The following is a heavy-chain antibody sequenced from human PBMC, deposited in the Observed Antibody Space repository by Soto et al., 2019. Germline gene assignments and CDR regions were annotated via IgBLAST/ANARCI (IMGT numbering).Heavy chain of an antibody. CDR1: GFSVSTSGVG. CDR2: IYWDDDQ. D-gene: IGHD3-10*01. Sequence: QITLKESGPMLVKPTQTLKLTCTVSGFSVSTSGVGVGWIRQPPRKALEWLALIYWDDDQRYSPSLKNRLTVTKDTSKDQVVLTMTNMDPVDTGTYYCALRPPMFRGVLIDGFDIWGQGTRVTVSS. CDR3: ALRPPMFRGVLIDGFDI. V-gene: IGHV2-5*02. J-gene: IGHJ3*02.